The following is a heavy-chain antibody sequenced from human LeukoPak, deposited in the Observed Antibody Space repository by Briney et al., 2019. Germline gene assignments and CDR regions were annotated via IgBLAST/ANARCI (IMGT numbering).Heavy chain of an antibody. CDR2: ISNDGSRK. CDR1: GFTFSRHG. V-gene: IGHV3-30*03. D-gene: IGHD3-3*01. Sequence: RRSLRLSCAPSGFTFSRHGMHWVRQAPGKGLEWVAIISNDGSRKYYAHSVEGRFTISRDNSKNTLYLQMDSLRAEDTAVYYCARDRAWNYFDYWGQGTLVTVSS. J-gene: IGHJ4*02. CDR3: ARDRAWNYFDY.